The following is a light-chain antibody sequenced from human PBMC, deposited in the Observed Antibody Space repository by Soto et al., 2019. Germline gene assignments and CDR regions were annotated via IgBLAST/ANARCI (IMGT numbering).Light chain of an antibody. CDR2: GAS. V-gene: IGKV3-20*01. CDR1: QSVSSNY. CDR3: QQYVSSPRT. J-gene: IGKJ1*01. Sequence: EIVLTQSPGTLSLSPGERATVSCRASQSVSSNYLAWFQQRPGQAPRLLIYGASNRATGIPDRFSGSGSGTDFTLTISRLEPEDFAVYYCQQYVSSPRTFGQGTKEEIK.